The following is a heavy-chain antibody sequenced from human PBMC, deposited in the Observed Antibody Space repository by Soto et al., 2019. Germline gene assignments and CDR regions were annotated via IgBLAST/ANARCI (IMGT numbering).Heavy chain of an antibody. Sequence: QIQLEQSRPELRKPGASVKVSCKASGYIFSTFGISWVRQAPGQGLEWMGWISGYNDNTNYAQKFQDRLTMTTDISTGTAYMELTTPRSEDTAVYFCAKATSSWFYYFYGMDVWGQWTTVTVSS. CDR2: ISGYNDNT. CDR3: AKATSSWFYYFYGMDV. V-gene: IGHV1-18*01. J-gene: IGHJ6*02. CDR1: GYIFSTFG. D-gene: IGHD2-2*01.